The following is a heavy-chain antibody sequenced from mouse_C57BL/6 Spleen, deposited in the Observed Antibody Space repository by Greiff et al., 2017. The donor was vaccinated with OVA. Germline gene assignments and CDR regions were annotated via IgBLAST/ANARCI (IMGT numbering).Heavy chain of an antibody. J-gene: IGHJ4*01. Sequence: VMLVESGPGLVQPSQSLSITCTVSGFSLTSYGVHWVRQSPGTGLEWLGVIWSGGSTDYNAAFISRLSISKDNSKSQVFFKMNSLQADDTAIYYCARITVVATKAMDYWGQGTSVTVSS. V-gene: IGHV2-2*01. D-gene: IGHD1-1*01. CDR1: GFSLTSYG. CDR3: ARITVVATKAMDY. CDR2: IWSGGST.